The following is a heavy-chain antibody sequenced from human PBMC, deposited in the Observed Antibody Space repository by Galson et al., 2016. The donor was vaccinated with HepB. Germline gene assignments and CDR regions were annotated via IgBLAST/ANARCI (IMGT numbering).Heavy chain of an antibody. D-gene: IGHD6-19*01. V-gene: IGHV3-30*18. CDR3: AKPWYSSGWPRVLSYYYGMDV. CDR2: ISYDGSNK. CDR1: GFTFSSYG. J-gene: IGHJ6*02. Sequence: SLRLSCAASGFTFSSYGMHWVRQAPGKGLEWVAVISYDGSNKYYADSVKGRFTMSRDNSKNTLYLQMNSLRVEDTAVYYCAKPWYSSGWPRVLSYYYGMDVWGQGPTVTVSS.